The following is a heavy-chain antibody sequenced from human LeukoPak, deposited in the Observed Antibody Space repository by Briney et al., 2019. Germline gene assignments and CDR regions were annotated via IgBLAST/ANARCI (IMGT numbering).Heavy chain of an antibody. D-gene: IGHD1-26*01. J-gene: IGHJ3*02. V-gene: IGHV4-39*01. CDR2: IYYSGST. CDR3: ARHKQSGTYYDAFDI. CDR1: GGSIGSTTYY. Sequence: TXTVSGGSIGSTTYYWGWIRQPQGKELECIVSIYYSGSTYYNPSLKSRVTISLDTSKNQFSLKLSSVTAADTAVYYCARHKQSGTYYDAFDIWGQGTMVTVSS.